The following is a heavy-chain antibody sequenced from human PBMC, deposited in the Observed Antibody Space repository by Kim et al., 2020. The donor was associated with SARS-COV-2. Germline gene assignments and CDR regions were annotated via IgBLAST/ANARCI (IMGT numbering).Heavy chain of an antibody. CDR1: GFTFSRSG. Sequence: GGSLRLSCAASGFTFSRSGMNWVRQAPGKGLEWVSYISSSTRTTYYADSVKGRFTISRDNAENSLSLQMNSLRDEDTAVYYCATDQGYNFAYWGQGTLVTVSS. D-gene: IGHD5-12*01. CDR3: ATDQGYNFAY. CDR2: ISSSTRTT. J-gene: IGHJ4*02. V-gene: IGHV3-48*02.